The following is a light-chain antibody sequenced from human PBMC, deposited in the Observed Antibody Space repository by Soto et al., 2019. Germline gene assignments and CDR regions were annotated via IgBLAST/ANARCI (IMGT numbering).Light chain of an antibody. CDR1: SSNIGRNY. V-gene: IGLV1-47*01. J-gene: IGLJ2*01. Sequence: QSVLTQPPSASGTPGQRVTISCSGSSSNIGRNYVYWYQHLSGAAPKLLIYRDNRRPSGVPDRFSGSKSGTSASLAISGLRSDDEADYYCSSYAGGFTVVFGGGTKLTVL. CDR2: RDN. CDR3: SSYAGGFTVV.